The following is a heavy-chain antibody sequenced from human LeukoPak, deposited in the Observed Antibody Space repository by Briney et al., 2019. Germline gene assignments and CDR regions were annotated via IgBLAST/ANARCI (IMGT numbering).Heavy chain of an antibody. J-gene: IGHJ4*02. CDR1: GGSISSASYY. D-gene: IGHD2/OR15-2a*01. CDR2: IYYSGST. V-gene: IGHV4-39*01. CDR3: ARQRDSSFDQ. Sequence: SETLSLTCTVSGGSISSASYYWGWIRQPPEKGLEWIGIIYYSGSTYYNPSLKSRVTISVDTSKNQFSLKLSSVTAADTAVYYCARQRDSSFDQWGQGTLVTVSS.